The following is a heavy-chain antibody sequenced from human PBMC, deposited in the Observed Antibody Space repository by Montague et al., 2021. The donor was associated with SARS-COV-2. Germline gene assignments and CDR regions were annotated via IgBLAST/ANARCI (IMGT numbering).Heavy chain of an antibody. V-gene: IGHV3-21*01. CDR1: GFTFSSYS. CDR2: ISSRSSYI. J-gene: IGHJ4*02. CDR3: ASDRGELHAADY. D-gene: IGHD1-26*01. Sequence: SLRLSCAASGFTFSSYSMNWVRQAPGKGLEWVSSISSRSSYIYYADSVKGRFTISRDNAKNSLYLQMNSLRAEDTAVYYCASDRGELHAADYWGQGTLVTVSS.